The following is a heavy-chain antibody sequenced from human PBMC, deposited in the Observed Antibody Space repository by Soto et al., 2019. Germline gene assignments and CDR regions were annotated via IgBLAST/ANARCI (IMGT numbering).Heavy chain of an antibody. J-gene: IGHJ4*02. D-gene: IGHD3-16*01. CDR1: GGSISSYY. V-gene: IGHV4-59*01. CDR3: ARRGGANFDY. Sequence: QVQLQESGPGLVKPSETLSLTCTVSGGSISSYYWSWIRQPPGKGLEWIGYIYYSGSTNYNPSLKSRVTISVDTSKNQFSLKLSSVTAADTAVYYCARRGGANFDYWGQGTLVTVSS. CDR2: IYYSGST.